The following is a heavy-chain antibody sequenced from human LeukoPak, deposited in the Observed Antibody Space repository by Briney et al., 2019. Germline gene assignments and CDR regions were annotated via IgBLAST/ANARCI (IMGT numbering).Heavy chain of an antibody. CDR3: ARPLSGTTGGWFDP. Sequence: SETLSLTCAVYGGSFSGYYWSWIRQPPGKGLEWIGEINHSGSTNYNPSLKSRVTISVDTSKNQFSLKLSSVTAADTAVYYCARPLSGTTGGWFDPWGQGTLVTVFS. CDR1: GGSFSGYY. J-gene: IGHJ5*02. CDR2: INHSGST. D-gene: IGHD1-1*01. V-gene: IGHV4-34*01.